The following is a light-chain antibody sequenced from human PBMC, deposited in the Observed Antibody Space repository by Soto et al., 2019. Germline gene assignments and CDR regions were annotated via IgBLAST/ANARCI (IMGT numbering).Light chain of an antibody. CDR1: QDISVY. CDR2: SAS. V-gene: IGKV1-27*01. J-gene: IGKJ5*01. Sequence: DIQMTQSPSSLSAAVGDRVTITCRASQDISVYLAWYQQKPGKVPKLLIYSASTLQSGVPSRFSRSGSGTDFTLTISSLQPDDVAPYYCQQFNTAPLTFAQGPRLQIK. CDR3: QQFNTAPLT.